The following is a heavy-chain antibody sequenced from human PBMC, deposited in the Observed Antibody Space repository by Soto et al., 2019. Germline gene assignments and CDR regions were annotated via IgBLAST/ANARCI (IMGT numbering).Heavy chain of an antibody. Sequence: SETLSLTCTGSGGSISSYYWSWIRQPAGKGLEWIGRIYTSGSTNYNPSLKSRVTMSVDTSKNQFSLKLSSVTAADTAVYYCARGTLVATTEWFDYWGQGTLVTVSS. J-gene: IGHJ4*02. CDR2: IYTSGST. CDR1: GGSISSYY. D-gene: IGHD5-12*01. V-gene: IGHV4-4*07. CDR3: ARGTLVATTEWFDY.